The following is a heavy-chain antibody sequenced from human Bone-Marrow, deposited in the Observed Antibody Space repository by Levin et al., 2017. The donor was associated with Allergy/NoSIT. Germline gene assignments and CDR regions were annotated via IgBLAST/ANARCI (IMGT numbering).Heavy chain of an antibody. CDR3: ASLRTVTGRAWFDP. CDR2: IYYTGSA. V-gene: IGHV4-39*01. J-gene: IGHJ5*02. D-gene: IGHD7-27*01. Sequence: SSETLSLTCTVSGGSIYTPSYFWGWIRQPPGTGLEWIGNIYYTGSAYYNPSLQSRVTISIDTSKNQFSLKLNSVSAADTAVYYCASLRTVTGRAWFDPWGQGTLVTVSS. CDR1: GGSIYTPSYF.